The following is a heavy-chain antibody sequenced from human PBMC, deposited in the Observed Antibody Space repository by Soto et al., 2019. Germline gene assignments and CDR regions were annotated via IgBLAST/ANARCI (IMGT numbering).Heavy chain of an antibody. V-gene: IGHV3-48*01. CDR1: GLTFNSYS. J-gene: IGHJ4*02. Sequence: PGGALRLSCVVSGLTFNSYSMDWVRQAPGKGLEWVSYITSGSSTIHYADSVKGRFTISRDNAKNSVFLQMNSLRVEDTAVYYCVRDAGSLGYWGQGTLVTVSS. D-gene: IGHD3-10*01. CDR2: ITSGSSTI. CDR3: VRDAGSLGY.